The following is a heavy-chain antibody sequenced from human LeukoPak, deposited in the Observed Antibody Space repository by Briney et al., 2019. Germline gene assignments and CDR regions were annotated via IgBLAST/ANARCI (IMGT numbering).Heavy chain of an antibody. J-gene: IGHJ4*02. D-gene: IGHD6-13*01. Sequence: SETLSLTCAVYGGSISGHSWTWISQPPGTGLEWIGEMNHSGGANYNPSLESRLTMSVDSSKNQFSLKLSSVSAADTAVYYCTRWGSWPYDYWGQGTLVTVSS. CDR1: GGSISGHS. CDR2: MNHSGGA. V-gene: IGHV4-34*01. CDR3: TRWGSWPYDY.